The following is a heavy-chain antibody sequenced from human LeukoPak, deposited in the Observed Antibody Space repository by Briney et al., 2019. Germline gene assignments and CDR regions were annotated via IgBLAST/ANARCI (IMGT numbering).Heavy chain of an antibody. V-gene: IGHV3-20*04. CDR2: LNGNGGSRT. CDR3: ARDGSGWYSDY. CDR1: GFTVSSNY. Sequence: PGGSLRLSCAASGFTVSSNYMSWVRQAPGKGLEWVSGLNGNGGSRTGYADSVKGRFTISRDNAKNSLYLQMNSLRAEDTALYYCARDGSGWYSDYWGQGTLVTVSS. D-gene: IGHD6-19*01. J-gene: IGHJ4*02.